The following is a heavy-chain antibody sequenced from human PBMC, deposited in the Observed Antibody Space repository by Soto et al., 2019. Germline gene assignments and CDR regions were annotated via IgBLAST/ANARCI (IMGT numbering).Heavy chain of an antibody. V-gene: IGHV1-69*12. CDR3: WEKQRYCCGGSCYFLPGIDY. Sequence: QVQLVQSGAEVKKPGSSVKVSCKASGGTFSSYAISWVRQAPGQGLEWMGGIIPIFGTANYAQKFQGRVTITADESTTTTYMELRSLRSEETAVYYCWEKQRYCCGGSCYFLPGIDYWGQGTLVTVPS. J-gene: IGHJ4*02. CDR1: GGTFSSYA. D-gene: IGHD2-15*01. CDR2: IIPIFGTA.